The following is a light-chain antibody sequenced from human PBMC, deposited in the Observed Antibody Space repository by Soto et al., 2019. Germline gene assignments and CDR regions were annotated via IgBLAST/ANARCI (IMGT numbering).Light chain of an antibody. V-gene: IGLV1-40*01. CDR1: GSNIGAGYD. J-gene: IGLJ3*02. Sequence: QSALTQPPSVSGALGQRVTISCTGSGSNIGAGYDVHWYQQLPGTAPKLLIFDNTNRPSGVPDRFSGSKSGTSASLAITGLQVEDEAHYYCQSYDSSLSASGVFGGGTKLTVL. CDR2: DNT. CDR3: QSYDSSLSASGV.